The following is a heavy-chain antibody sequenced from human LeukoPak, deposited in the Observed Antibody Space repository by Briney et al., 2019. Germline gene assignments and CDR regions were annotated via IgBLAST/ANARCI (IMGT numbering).Heavy chain of an antibody. Sequence: PSETLSLTCTVSGGPISSYYWSWIRQPPGKGLEWIGYIYYSGSTNYNPSLKSRVTISVDTSKNQFSLKLSSVTAADTAVYYCARLFLGSSGNWFDPWGQGTLVTVSS. D-gene: IGHD6-19*01. CDR2: IYYSGST. CDR3: ARLFLGSSGNWFDP. J-gene: IGHJ5*02. V-gene: IGHV4-59*08. CDR1: GGPISSYY.